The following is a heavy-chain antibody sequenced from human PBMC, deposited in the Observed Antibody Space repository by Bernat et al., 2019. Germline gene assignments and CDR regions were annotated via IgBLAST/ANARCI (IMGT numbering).Heavy chain of an antibody. CDR3: ARWVGDGNFDY. Sequence: VQLVESGGGLVKPGGSLRLSCAASGFTFSSYSMNWVRQAPGKGLEWGSSISSSKSYIYYAASVKGRFTISRDNTKNSLYLQMNILRAEDTAVYYCARWVGDGNFDYWGQGTLVTVSS. CDR2: ISSSKSYI. V-gene: IGHV3-21*01. J-gene: IGHJ4*02. D-gene: IGHD3-16*01. CDR1: GFTFSSYS.